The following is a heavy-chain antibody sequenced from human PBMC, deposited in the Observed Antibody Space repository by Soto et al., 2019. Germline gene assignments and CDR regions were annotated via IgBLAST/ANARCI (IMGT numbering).Heavy chain of an antibody. V-gene: IGHV1-2*04. Sequence: ASVKVSCKASGYTFTDYYMHWVRQAPGQGLEWMGWINPNSDFTNYAQKFQGWVTMTRDTSINTAYMELSRLTSDDTAVYYCARDPITGNDAFDIWGQGTMVTVSS. CDR2: INPNSDFT. D-gene: IGHD1-20*01. CDR1: GYTFTDYY. CDR3: ARDPITGNDAFDI. J-gene: IGHJ3*02.